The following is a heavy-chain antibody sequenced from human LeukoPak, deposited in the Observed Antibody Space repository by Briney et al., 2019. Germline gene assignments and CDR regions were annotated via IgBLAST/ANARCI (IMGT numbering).Heavy chain of an antibody. J-gene: IGHJ4*02. CDR3: AREPKPYCDGDCYPDY. Sequence: GGSLRLSCAASGFTFSNYSMNWVRQAPGKGLEWVSFISSTGITIYHADSVKGRFTISRDNAKNSPYLQIYSLRDEDTAVYYCAREPKPYCDGDCYPDYWGQGTLVTVSS. D-gene: IGHD2-21*02. CDR1: GFTFSNYS. V-gene: IGHV3-48*02. CDR2: ISSTGITI.